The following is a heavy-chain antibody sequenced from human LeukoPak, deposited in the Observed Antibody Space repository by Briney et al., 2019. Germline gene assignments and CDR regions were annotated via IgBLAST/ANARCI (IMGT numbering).Heavy chain of an antibody. D-gene: IGHD5-18*01. CDR2: IYYTGIT. J-gene: IGHJ6*03. CDR1: GGSIRSYY. CDR3: ARDHRGYSYGSEQYHYYYMDV. V-gene: IGHV4-59*01. Sequence: SETLSLTCSVSGGSIRSYYWSWIRQPPGKGLEWIGYIYYTGITNYNPSLKSRLSISVDTSKNQFSLRLSSVTAADTAVYYCARDHRGYSYGSEQYHYYYMDVWGKGTTVTVSS.